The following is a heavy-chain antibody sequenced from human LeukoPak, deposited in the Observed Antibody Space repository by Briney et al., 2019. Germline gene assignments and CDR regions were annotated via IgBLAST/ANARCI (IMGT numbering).Heavy chain of an antibody. D-gene: IGHD3-10*01. V-gene: IGHV3-7*01. J-gene: IGHJ6*03. CDR2: IKQDGSEK. CDR3: AKGPHYYGSGSYSLRQNYYMDV. Sequence: GGSLRLSCAASGFTFSSYWMSWVRQAPGKGLEWVANIKQDGSEKYYVDSVKGRFTISRDNAKNSLYLQMNSLRPEDTAVYYCAKGPHYYGSGSYSLRQNYYMDVWGKGTTVTVSS. CDR1: GFTFSSYW.